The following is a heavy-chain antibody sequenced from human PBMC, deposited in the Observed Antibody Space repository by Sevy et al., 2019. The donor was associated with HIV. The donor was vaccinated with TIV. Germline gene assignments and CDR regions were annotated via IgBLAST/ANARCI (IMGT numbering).Heavy chain of an antibody. CDR2: ISSSSSTI. J-gene: IGHJ6*03. CDR3: ARDGGAGATRGYYYYYYMDV. CDR1: GFTFSSYS. V-gene: IGHV3-48*02. Sequence: GGYLRLSCAASGFTFSSYSMNWVRQAPGKGLEWVSYISSSSSTIYYADSVKGRFTSSRDNAKNSLYLQMNSLRDEDTAVYYCARDGGAGATRGYYYYYYMDVWGKGTTVTVSS. D-gene: IGHD1-26*01.